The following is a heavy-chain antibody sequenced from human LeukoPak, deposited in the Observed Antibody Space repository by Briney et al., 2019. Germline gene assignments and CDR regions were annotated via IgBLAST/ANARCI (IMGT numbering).Heavy chain of an antibody. V-gene: IGHV1-2*02. D-gene: IGHD6-13*01. Sequence: ASVKVSCKASGYTFTGYYMHWVRQAPGQGLEWMGWINPNSGDTKYAQKFQGRVTMTRDTSISTAYMELSRLTSDDTAVYYCAGEYSGKRGFDYWGRGTLVTVSS. CDR1: GYTFTGYY. CDR3: AGEYSGKRGFDY. CDR2: INPNSGDT. J-gene: IGHJ4*02.